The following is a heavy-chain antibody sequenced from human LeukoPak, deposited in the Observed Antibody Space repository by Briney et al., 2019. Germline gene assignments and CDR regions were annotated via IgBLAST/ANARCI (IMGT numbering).Heavy chain of an antibody. J-gene: IGHJ6*03. CDR2: LSSSGSTI. CDR1: GFTFSDYY. Sequence: GGSLRPSCAASGFTFSDYYMSWIRQAPGEGLEWGSYLSSSGSTIYYADSVKGRFTISRDNAKNSLYLQMNSLRAEDTAVYYCARAYNQRGRVVYYFYYMDVWGKGTTV. D-gene: IGHD2-15*01. CDR3: ARAYNQRGRVVYYFYYMDV. V-gene: IGHV3-11*01.